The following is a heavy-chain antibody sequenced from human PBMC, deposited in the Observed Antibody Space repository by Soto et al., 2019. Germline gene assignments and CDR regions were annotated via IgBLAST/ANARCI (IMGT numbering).Heavy chain of an antibody. CDR3: ARDYYDGSASYGSEI. CDR1: GYTFTGYY. D-gene: IGHD3-16*01. Sequence: QVHLVQSGAEVVKPGASVKVSCKASGYTFTGYYIHWVRQAPGQGLEWTGWMNPNSGGANIAQKFQGWVTMTRDTSISTAYMELTRLRSNDTAVYYCARDYYDGSASYGSEIWAQGTKVTVAA. V-gene: IGHV1-2*04. CDR2: MNPNSGGA. J-gene: IGHJ3*01.